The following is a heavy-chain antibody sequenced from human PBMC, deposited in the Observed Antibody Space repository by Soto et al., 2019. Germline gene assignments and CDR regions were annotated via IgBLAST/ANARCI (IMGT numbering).Heavy chain of an antibody. D-gene: IGHD1-26*01. V-gene: IGHV4-34*01. CDR1: GASFIGYN. J-gene: IGHJ6*02. CDR2: ITHSGTT. Sequence: STKTLSRNCADHGASFIGYNWSWVRQSPGKGLEWIGEITHSGTTNYSPSLKSRVTISVDTSKNQFSLKLSSVTAADTAVYYCARGGGRYYYYYYGMDVWGQGTTVTVSS. CDR3: ARGGGRYYYYYYGMDV.